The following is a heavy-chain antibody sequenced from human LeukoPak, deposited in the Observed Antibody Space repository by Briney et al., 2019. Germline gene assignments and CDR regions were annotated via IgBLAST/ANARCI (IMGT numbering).Heavy chain of an antibody. CDR2: IRYDGSNK. CDR3: ARGEYGSGSYHIDY. V-gene: IGHV3-30*02. J-gene: IGHJ4*02. Sequence: HPGGSLRLSCAASGFTFSSYGMHWVRQAPGKGLEWVAFIRYDGSNKYYADSVKGRFTISRDNSKNTLYLQMNSLRAEDTAVYYCARGEYGSGSYHIDYWGQGTLVTVSS. D-gene: IGHD3-10*01. CDR1: GFTFSSYG.